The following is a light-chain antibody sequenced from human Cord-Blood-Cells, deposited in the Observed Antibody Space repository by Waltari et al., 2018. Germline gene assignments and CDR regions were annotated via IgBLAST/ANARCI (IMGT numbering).Light chain of an antibody. V-gene: IGLV2-14*01. Sequence: QSALTQPASVSGSPGQSITISCTGTSSDVGGYNYVSWYQQHPGKAPKLMIYDVSKRPSVVSNRCSGSKSGNTASLTISGLQAEDEADYYCSSYTSSSTYVFGTGTKVTVL. J-gene: IGLJ1*01. CDR3: SSYTSSSTYV. CDR1: SSDVGGYNY. CDR2: DVS.